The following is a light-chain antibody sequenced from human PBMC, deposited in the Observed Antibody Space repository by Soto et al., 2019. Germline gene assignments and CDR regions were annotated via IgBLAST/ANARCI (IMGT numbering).Light chain of an antibody. CDR2: KVS. CDR3: MHGAHWPYT. Sequence: DVVMTQSPLSLPVTLGQPASISCRSSQIFVYADGNTYLNWFHQRPGQSPRRLIYKVSNRDSGVPDRFSGSGSGTDFTLKISRVEAEDVGVYYCMHGAHWPYTFGQGTKLEIK. V-gene: IGKV2-30*01. J-gene: IGKJ2*01. CDR1: QIFVYADGNTY.